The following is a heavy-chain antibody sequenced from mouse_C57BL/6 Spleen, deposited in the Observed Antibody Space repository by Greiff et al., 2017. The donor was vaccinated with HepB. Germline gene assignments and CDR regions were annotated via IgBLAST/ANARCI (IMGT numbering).Heavy chain of an antibody. D-gene: IGHD1-1*01. J-gene: IGHJ4*01. CDR3: ARTGYYYDAMDY. CDR1: GYTFTDYN. Sequence: DVQLQESGPELVKPGASVKMSCKASGYTFTDYNMHWVKQSHGKSLEWIGYINPNNGGTSYNQKFKGKATLTVNKSSSTAYMELRSLTSEDSAVYYCARTGYYYDAMDYWGQGTSVTVSS. CDR2: INPNNGGT. V-gene: IGHV1-22*01.